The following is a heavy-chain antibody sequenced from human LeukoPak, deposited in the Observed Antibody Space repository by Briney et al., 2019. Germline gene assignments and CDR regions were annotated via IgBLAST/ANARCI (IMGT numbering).Heavy chain of an antibody. CDR2: IYSGGST. CDR3: AKETTVVTPTAPDY. D-gene: IGHD4-23*01. Sequence: TGGSLRLSCAASGFTVSSNYMSWVRQAPGKGLEWVSVIYSGGSTYYADSVKGRFTISRDNSKNTLYLQMNSLRAEDTAVYYCAKETTVVTPTAPDYWGQGALVTVSS. CDR1: GFTVSSNY. V-gene: IGHV3-53*01. J-gene: IGHJ4*02.